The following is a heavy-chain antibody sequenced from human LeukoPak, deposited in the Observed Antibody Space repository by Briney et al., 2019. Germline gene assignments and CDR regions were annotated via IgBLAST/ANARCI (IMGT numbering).Heavy chain of an antibody. D-gene: IGHD3-3*01. J-gene: IGHJ4*02. Sequence: GASVKVSCKASGYTFTSYAMNWVRQAPGQGLEWMGWINTNTGNPTYAQGFTGRFVFSLDTSVSTAYLQISSLKAEDTAVYYCARDFWYYDFWSGQTPVYFDYWGQGTLVTVPS. CDR2: INTNTGNP. CDR3: ARDFWYYDFWSGQTPVYFDY. CDR1: GYTFTSYA. V-gene: IGHV7-4-1*02.